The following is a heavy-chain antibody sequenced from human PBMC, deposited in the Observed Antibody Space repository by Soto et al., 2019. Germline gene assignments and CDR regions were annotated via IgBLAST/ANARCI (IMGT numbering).Heavy chain of an antibody. V-gene: IGHV3-30*18. J-gene: IGHJ4*02. D-gene: IGHD2-8*01. CDR1: GFTFSSYG. CDR3: AKALYPDCTNGVCSIDY. CDR2: ISYDGSNK. Sequence: QVQLVESGGGVVQPGRSLRLSCAASGFTFSSYGMHWVRQAPGKGLEWVTVISYDGSNKYYADSVKGRFTISRDNSKNTLYLQMNSLRAEDTAVYYCAKALYPDCTNGVCSIDYWGQGTLVTVSS.